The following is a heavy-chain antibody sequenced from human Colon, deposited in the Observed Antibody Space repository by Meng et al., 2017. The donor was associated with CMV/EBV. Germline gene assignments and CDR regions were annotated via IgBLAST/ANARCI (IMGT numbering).Heavy chain of an antibody. J-gene: IGHJ4*02. CDR1: GYTFSTYD. V-gene: IGHV1-8*01. CDR3: ARDQLDTTMEAFGY. CDR2: MNPNSGNT. Sequence: ASVKVSCKASGYTFSTYDINWVRQATGQGLEWMGWMNPNSGNTNYVQKFQGRVTMSRNASISTAYMELRSLRSDDTAVYYCARDQLDTTMEAFGYWGQGTLVTVSS. D-gene: IGHD5-18*01.